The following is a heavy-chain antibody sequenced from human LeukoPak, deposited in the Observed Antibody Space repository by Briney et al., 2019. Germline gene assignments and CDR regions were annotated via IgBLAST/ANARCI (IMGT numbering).Heavy chain of an antibody. V-gene: IGHV4-34*01. D-gene: IGHD3-16*01. Sequence: SETLSLTCAVYGGPFSGYYWSWIRQPPGKGLEWIGEINHSGSTNYNPSLKSRVTISVDTSKNQFSLKLSSVTAADTAVYYCARVEDYLDAFDIWGQGTMVTVSS. CDR2: INHSGST. J-gene: IGHJ3*02. CDR1: GGPFSGYY. CDR3: ARVEDYLDAFDI.